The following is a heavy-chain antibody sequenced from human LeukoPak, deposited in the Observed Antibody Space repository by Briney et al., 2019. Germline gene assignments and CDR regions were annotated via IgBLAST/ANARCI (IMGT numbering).Heavy chain of an antibody. D-gene: IGHD6-13*01. V-gene: IGHV3-30*04. J-gene: IGHJ3*01. Sequence: GSLRLSCAASGFTFSSYAMHWVRQAPGKGLEWVAVISYDGSNKYYADSVKGRFTISRDNSKNTLYLQMNSLRAEDTAVYYCARGPIAAAAHVWGQGTMVTVSS. CDR1: GFTFSSYA. CDR2: ISYDGSNK. CDR3: ARGPIAAAAHV.